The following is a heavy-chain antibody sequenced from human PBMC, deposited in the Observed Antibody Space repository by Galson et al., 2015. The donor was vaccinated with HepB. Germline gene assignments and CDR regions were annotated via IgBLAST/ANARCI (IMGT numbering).Heavy chain of an antibody. CDR1: GFTFSSYG. Sequence: SLRLSCAASGFTFSSYGMHWVRQAPGKGLEWVAVIWYDGSNKNCADSVKHRCTISRDNSQNTLYLEMNSLRTDDTAVYWCARDRVADTEYYYYGMDVWGQGTTVTVSS. CDR2: IWYDGSNK. CDR3: ARDRVADTEYYYYGMDV. J-gene: IGHJ6*02. D-gene: IGHD3-3*01. V-gene: IGHV3-33*01.